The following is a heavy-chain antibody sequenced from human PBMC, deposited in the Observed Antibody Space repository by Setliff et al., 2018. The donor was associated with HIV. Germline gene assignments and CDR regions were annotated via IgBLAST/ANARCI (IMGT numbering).Heavy chain of an antibody. Sequence: ASVKVSCKASNYTLINYGVSWVRQAPGQGLEWMGWIGSYSGSTIDSQKFQDRLTMTTDTSTTTASMELGSLRSDDMAVYYCVRGHCNSDKCWYTWFDPWGQGTLVTVSS. V-gene: IGHV1-18*03. CDR3: VRGHCNSDKCWYTWFDP. J-gene: IGHJ5*02. CDR1: NYTLINYG. CDR2: IGSYSGST. D-gene: IGHD2-2*01.